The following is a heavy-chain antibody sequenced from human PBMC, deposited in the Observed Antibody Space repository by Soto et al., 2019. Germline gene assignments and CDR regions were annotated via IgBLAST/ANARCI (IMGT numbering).Heavy chain of an antibody. CDR2: ISSSGSSV. V-gene: IGHV3-48*03. D-gene: IGHD5-12*01. CDR1: RFTFSTYE. CDR3: VRYCSSTLCNGVATRTFDY. Sequence: XGSLRLSCAAARFTFSTYEMHWVRQAPGRGLEWVSCISSSGSSVYYADSVKGRFTISRDNSRNSLYLQMNSLRDEDTALYYCVRYCSSTLCNGVATRTFDYWGQGALVTVSS. J-gene: IGHJ4*02.